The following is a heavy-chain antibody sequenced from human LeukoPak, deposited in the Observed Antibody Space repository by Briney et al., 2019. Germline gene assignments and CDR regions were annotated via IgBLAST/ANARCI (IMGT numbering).Heavy chain of an antibody. CDR1: GYTFTDYY. CDR3: AGAVAGTGDDAFDI. V-gene: IGHV1-69-2*01. Sequence: ASVKVSCKASGYTFTDYYMHWVQQAPGKGLEWMGRADPEDGETIYAEKFQGRVTITADTSTDTAYMELSSLRSEDTAVYYCAGAVAGTGDDAFDIWGQGTMVTVSS. D-gene: IGHD6-19*01. CDR2: ADPEDGET. J-gene: IGHJ3*02.